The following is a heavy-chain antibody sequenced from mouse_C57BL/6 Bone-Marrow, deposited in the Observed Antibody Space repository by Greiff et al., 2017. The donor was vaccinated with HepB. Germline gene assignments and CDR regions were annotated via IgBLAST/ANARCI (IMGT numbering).Heavy chain of an antibody. Sequence: EVKLQESGPVLVKPGASVKMSCKASGYTFTDYYMNWVKQSHGKSLEWIGVINPYNGGTSYNQKFKGKATLTVDKSSSTAYMELNSLTSEDSAVYYCARRGYSPAWFAYWGQGTLVTVSA. CDR1: GYTFTDYY. D-gene: IGHD2-12*01. V-gene: IGHV1-19*01. J-gene: IGHJ3*01. CDR3: ARRGYSPAWFAY. CDR2: INPYNGGT.